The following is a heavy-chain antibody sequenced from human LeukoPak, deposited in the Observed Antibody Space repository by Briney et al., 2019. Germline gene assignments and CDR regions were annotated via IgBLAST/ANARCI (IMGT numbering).Heavy chain of an antibody. D-gene: IGHD6-13*01. Sequence: PSETLSLTCTVSGGSISSSSYYWGWIRQPPGKGLEWIGSIYYSGSTYYNPSLKSRVTISVDTSKNQFSLKLSSVTAADTAVYYCARDIAAAGWYFDYWGQGTLVTVSS. CDR1: GGSISSSSYY. CDR2: IYYSGST. J-gene: IGHJ4*02. CDR3: ARDIAAAGWYFDY. V-gene: IGHV4-39*07.